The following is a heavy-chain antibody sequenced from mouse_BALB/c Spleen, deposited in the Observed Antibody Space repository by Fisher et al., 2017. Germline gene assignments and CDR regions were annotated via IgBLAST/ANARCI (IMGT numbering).Heavy chain of an antibody. J-gene: IGHJ4*01. CDR3: ARRGTAHMDY. V-gene: IGHV5-12-2*01. D-gene: IGHD1-2*01. Sequence: RFTISRDNAKNTLYLQMSSLKSEDTAMYYCARRGTAHMDYWGQGTSVTVSS.